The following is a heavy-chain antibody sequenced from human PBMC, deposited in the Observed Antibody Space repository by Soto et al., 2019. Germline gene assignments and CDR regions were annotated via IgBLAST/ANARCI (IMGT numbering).Heavy chain of an antibody. CDR3: AADNIYYFDY. D-gene: IGHD3-9*01. V-gene: IGHV1-58*01. CDR2: IDVGSGNT. CDR1: GFTFSMSA. J-gene: IGHJ4*02. Sequence: QMQMVQSGPEVKKPGTSVKVSCKTSGFTFSMSAVQWVRQARGQRLEWIGWIDVGSGNTNYAHKFQERVSITRDMSTSTAYMELSGMRSEDTAVYYCAADNIYYFDYWGQGTLVTVSS.